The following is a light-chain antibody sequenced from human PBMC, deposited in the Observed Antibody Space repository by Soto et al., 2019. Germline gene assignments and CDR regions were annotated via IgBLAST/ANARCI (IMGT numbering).Light chain of an antibody. Sequence: DIQMTQSPSFLSASVGDKVTITCRATESVSSWLAWYQQKPGKAPKLLIYDASSLESGVPSRFSGSGSGTEFTLTISSLQPDDFATYYCQQYNSYSSYTFGQGTKLEIK. CDR2: DAS. CDR1: ESVSSW. V-gene: IGKV1-5*01. J-gene: IGKJ2*01. CDR3: QQYNSYSSYT.